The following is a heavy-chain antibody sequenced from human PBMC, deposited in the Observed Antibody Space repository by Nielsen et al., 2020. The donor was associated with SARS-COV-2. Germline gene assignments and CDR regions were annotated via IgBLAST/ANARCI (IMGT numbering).Heavy chain of an antibody. CDR1: GFIFSDYA. D-gene: IGHD6-13*01. Sequence: GGSLRLSCAASGFIFSDYAMAWVRQAPGKGLEWVSVIKTSGGTTYYADSVKGRCTISRDNSKNTLSLEMNSLRADDTAVYYCARVAAAAGTFYYYAIDVWGQGTTVTVSS. V-gene: IGHV3-23*01. CDR3: ARVAAAAGTFYYYAIDV. CDR2: IKTSGGTT. J-gene: IGHJ6*02.